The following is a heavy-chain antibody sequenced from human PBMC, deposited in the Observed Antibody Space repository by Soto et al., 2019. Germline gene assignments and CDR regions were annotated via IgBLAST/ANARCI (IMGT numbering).Heavy chain of an antibody. D-gene: IGHD3-10*01. CDR2: INYSGRTT. V-gene: IGHV3-23*01. Sequence: EVQLLESGGGLVQPGGSLRLSCETSGFSFNTYAMTWVRQAPGMGLEWVAVINYSGRTTFHAQSVKGRFTISRDNSRATVFLQMDSLTAEDTAVYYCVKQRGSAKTYYYNMDVWGLGTTVIVSS. CDR1: GFSFNTYA. CDR3: VKQRGSAKTYYYNMDV. J-gene: IGHJ6*02.